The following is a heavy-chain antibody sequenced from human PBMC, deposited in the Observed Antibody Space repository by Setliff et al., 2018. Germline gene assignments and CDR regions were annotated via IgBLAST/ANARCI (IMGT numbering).Heavy chain of an antibody. CDR3: TRFDCTSGVCYSDY. V-gene: IGHV3-33*08. D-gene: IGHD2-8*01. J-gene: IGHJ4*02. CDR2: IWHDGGNK. Sequence: GGSLRLSCAASGFTFSNYRMHWVRQAPGKGLEWVAVIWHDGGNKYHADSVKGRFTISRDNSKNTLYLQMNSLKPEDTAVYYCTRFDCTSGVCYSDYWGQGSLVTVSS. CDR1: GFTFSNYR.